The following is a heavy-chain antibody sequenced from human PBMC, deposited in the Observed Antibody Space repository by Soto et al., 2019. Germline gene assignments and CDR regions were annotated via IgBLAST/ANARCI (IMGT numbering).Heavy chain of an antibody. CDR3: VTGYCSSTSCYQFDY. J-gene: IGHJ4*02. CDR1: GFTFSSYG. D-gene: IGHD2-2*01. V-gene: IGHV3-33*01. Sequence: QVQLVESGGGVVQPGRSLGLSCAASGFTFSSYGMHWVRQAPGKGLEWVAVIWYDGSNKYYADSVKGRFTISRDNSKNTLYLQMNSLRAEDTAVYYCVTGYCSSTSCYQFDYWGQGTLVTVSS. CDR2: IWYDGSNK.